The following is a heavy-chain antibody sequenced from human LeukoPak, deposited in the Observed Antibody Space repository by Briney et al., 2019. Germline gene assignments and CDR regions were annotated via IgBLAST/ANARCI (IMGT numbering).Heavy chain of an antibody. CDR3: TTSLYDYVWGSYPR. J-gene: IGHJ4*02. D-gene: IGHD3-16*01. CDR2: IKSKTDGGTT. V-gene: IGHV3-15*01. CDR1: GFTFSSYW. Sequence: GGSLRLSCAASGFTFSSYWMSWVRQAPGKGLEWVGRIKSKTDGGTTDYAAPVKGRFTISRDDSKNTLYLQMNSLKTEDTAVYYCTTSLYDYVWGSYPRWGQGTLVTVSS.